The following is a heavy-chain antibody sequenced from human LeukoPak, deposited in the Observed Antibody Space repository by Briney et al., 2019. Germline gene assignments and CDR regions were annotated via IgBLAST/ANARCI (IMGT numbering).Heavy chain of an antibody. CDR3: ARDGAGYCLNGVCLAAFDI. D-gene: IGHD2-8*01. Sequence: PGGSLRLSCAASGFTFSSYGMHWVRQAPGKGLEWVAVVTYDGSNRYSADSVKGRFTISRDNSKNTLYLQMSSLRVEDTAVYYCARDGAGYCLNGVCLAAFDIWGQGTMVTVSS. V-gene: IGHV3-30*03. CDR1: GFTFSSYG. J-gene: IGHJ3*02. CDR2: VTYDGSNR.